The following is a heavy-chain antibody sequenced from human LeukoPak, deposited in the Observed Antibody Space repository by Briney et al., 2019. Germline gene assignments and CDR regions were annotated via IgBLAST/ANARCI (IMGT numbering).Heavy chain of an antibody. CDR2: ISYDGSNK. V-gene: IGHV3-30*04. Sequence: TGGSLRLSCAASGFTFSSYAMHWVRQAPGKGLEWVAVISYDGSNKYYADSVKGRFTISRDNAKNSLYLQMNSLRAEDTAVYYCARDRGWGMDVWGKGTTVTISS. CDR3: ARDRGWGMDV. CDR1: GFTFSSYA. D-gene: IGHD5-12*01. J-gene: IGHJ6*03.